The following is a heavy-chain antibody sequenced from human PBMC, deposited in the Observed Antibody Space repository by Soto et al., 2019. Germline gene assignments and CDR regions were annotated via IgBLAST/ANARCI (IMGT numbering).Heavy chain of an antibody. J-gene: IGHJ4*02. CDR3: ARDIGSYSYGEGY. CDR2: VYSSGTT. Sequence: LSLTCSVSGGSINSYWWSWIRQPAGKGLEWIGRVYSSGTTDYNPSLNSRATMSVETSKNQFSLKLSSVTAADTAVYYCARDIGSYSYGEGYWGQGIQVTVSS. V-gene: IGHV4-4*07. CDR1: GGSINSYW. D-gene: IGHD2-15*01.